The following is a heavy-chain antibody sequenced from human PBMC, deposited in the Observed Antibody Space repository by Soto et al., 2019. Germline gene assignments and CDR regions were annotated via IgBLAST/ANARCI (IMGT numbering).Heavy chain of an antibody. J-gene: IGHJ4*02. CDR2: YSGFT. D-gene: IGHD4-17*01. V-gene: IGHV4-59*01. Sequence: SETLSLTCTVSGGSITTYQWSWIRPPPGKGLEWIGGYSGFTNYNPSLESRATISVDHSKNQFFLTLRSVTAADTAVYYCARDYGDYSFFFDYWGQGALVTVSS. CDR3: ARDYGDYSFFFDY. CDR1: GGSITTYQ.